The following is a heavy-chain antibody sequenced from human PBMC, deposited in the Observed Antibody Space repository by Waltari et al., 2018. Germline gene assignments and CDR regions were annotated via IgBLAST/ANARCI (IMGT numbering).Heavy chain of an antibody. CDR2: INHSGST. V-gene: IGHV4-34*01. J-gene: IGHJ5*02. CDR3: ARGPRGIKVLRYFDWLNSGWFDP. D-gene: IGHD3-9*01. CDR1: GGSFSGYY. Sequence: QVQLQQWGAGLLKPSETLSLTCAVYGGSFSGYYWSWIRQPPGKGLEWIGEINHSGSTNYNPSLKSRVTISVDTSKNQFSLKLSSVTAADTAVYYCARGPRGIKVLRYFDWLNSGWFDPWGQGTLVTVSS.